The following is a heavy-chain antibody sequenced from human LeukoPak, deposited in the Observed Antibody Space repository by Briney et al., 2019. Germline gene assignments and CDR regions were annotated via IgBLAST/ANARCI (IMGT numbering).Heavy chain of an antibody. CDR1: GVSISSGGYY. Sequence: SETLSLTCTVSGVSISSGGYYWSWIRQPPGKGLEWIGYIYHSGSTYYNPSLKSRVTISVGRSKNQFSLKLSSVTAADTAVFYCARGGAFYAFDIWGQGTMVTVSS. D-gene: IGHD2/OR15-2a*01. J-gene: IGHJ3*02. CDR3: ARGGAFYAFDI. V-gene: IGHV4-30-2*01. CDR2: IYHSGST.